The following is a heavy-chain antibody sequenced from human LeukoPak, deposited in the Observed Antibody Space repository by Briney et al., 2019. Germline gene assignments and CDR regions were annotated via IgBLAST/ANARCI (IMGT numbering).Heavy chain of an antibody. CDR2: IYYSGST. CDR1: GGSISSSSYY. J-gene: IGHJ4*02. Sequence: SETLSLTCTVSGGSISSSSYYWGWIRQPPRKGLEWIGSIYYSGSTYYNPSLKSRVTISVDTSKNQFSLKLSSVTAADTAVYYCARFSSSWYGDYFDYWGQGTLVTVSS. D-gene: IGHD6-13*01. V-gene: IGHV4-39*01. CDR3: ARFSSSWYGDYFDY.